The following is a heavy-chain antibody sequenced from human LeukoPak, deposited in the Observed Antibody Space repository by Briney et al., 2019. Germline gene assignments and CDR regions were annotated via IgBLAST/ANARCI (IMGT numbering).Heavy chain of an antibody. D-gene: IGHD5-18*01. CDR1: GFTFSSYS. CDR3: AKEGQLWLRAFDI. J-gene: IGHJ3*02. Sequence: PGGSLRLSCAASGFTFSSYSMNWVRQAPGKGLEWVSSISSSSSYIYYADSVKGRFTISRDNSKSTLYLQMNSLRAEDTAVYYCAKEGQLWLRAFDIWGQGTMVTVSS. CDR2: ISSSSSYI. V-gene: IGHV3-21*04.